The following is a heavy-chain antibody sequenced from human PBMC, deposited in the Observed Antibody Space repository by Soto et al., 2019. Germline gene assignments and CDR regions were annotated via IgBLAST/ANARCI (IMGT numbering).Heavy chain of an antibody. CDR1: GFTFSSYG. Sequence: QVQLVESGGGVVQPGRSLRLSCAASGFTFSSYGMHWVRQAPGKGLEWVAVISYDGSNKYYADSVKGRFTISRNNSQNTLNLQMNSLRAEDTAVYYCAKEGQYYDILTGYRSYYGMDVWGQGTTVTVSS. J-gene: IGHJ6*02. V-gene: IGHV3-30*18. D-gene: IGHD3-9*01. CDR3: AKEGQYYDILTGYRSYYGMDV. CDR2: ISYDGSNK.